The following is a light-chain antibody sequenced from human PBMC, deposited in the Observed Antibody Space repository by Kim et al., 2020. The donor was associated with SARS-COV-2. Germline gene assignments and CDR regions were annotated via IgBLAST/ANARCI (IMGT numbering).Light chain of an antibody. CDR3: TSYTSSITWV. CDR2: SVS. V-gene: IGLV2-14*03. Sequence: SSTITCTGTSSAVGDYNFVSWYQQHPGKAPKLMIYSVSKRPSGVSDRFSGSKSGNTASLTISGLQAEDEADYYCTSYTSSITWVFGGGTQLTVL. CDR1: SSAVGDYNF. J-gene: IGLJ3*02.